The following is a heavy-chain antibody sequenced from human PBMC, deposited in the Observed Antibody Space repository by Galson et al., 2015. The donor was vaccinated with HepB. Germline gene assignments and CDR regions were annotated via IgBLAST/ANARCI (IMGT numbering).Heavy chain of an antibody. J-gene: IGHJ4*02. D-gene: IGHD4-17*01. CDR1: GFTFSNYW. CDR2: INSDGSST. V-gene: IGHV3-74*01. Sequence: SLRLSCAASGFTFSNYWMHWARQAPGKGLVWVSRINSDGSSTSYADSVKGRLTISRDNAKNTLYLQMNSLRAEDTAVYYCARDSSHYGDYVGYWGQGTLVIVSS. CDR3: ARDSSHYGDYVGY.